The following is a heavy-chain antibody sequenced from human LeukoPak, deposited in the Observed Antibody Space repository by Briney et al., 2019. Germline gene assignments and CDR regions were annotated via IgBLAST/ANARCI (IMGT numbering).Heavy chain of an antibody. V-gene: IGHV3-15*07. D-gene: IGHD3-22*01. J-gene: IGHJ4*02. CDR1: GFTFSNAW. Sequence: PGGSLRLSCAASGFTFSNAWMNWVRQAPGKGLEWVGRIKSKTDGGTTDYAAPVKGRFTISRDDSKNTLYLQMNSLKTEDTAVYYCTSYDSSGYYSDALLGWGQGTLVTVSS. CDR2: IKSKTDGGTT. CDR3: TSYDSSGYYSDALLG.